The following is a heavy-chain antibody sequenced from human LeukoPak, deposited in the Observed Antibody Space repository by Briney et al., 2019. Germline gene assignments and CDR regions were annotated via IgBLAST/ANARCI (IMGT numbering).Heavy chain of an antibody. Sequence: GALRLSCAASGFTFSSYAMSWVRQAPGKGLEWVSAISGSGGSTYYADSVKGRFTISRDNSKNTLYLQMNSLRVEDTAVYYCARDQDSYGFDWGQGTLVTVSS. CDR3: ARDQDSYGFD. CDR1: GFTFSSYA. CDR2: ISGSGGST. D-gene: IGHD5-18*01. J-gene: IGHJ4*02. V-gene: IGHV3-23*01.